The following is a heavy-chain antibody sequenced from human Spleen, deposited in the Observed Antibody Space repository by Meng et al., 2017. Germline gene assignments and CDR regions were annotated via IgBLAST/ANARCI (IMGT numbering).Heavy chain of an antibody. Sequence: GESLKISCAASGFYFSNAWMSWVRQAPGKGLEWVSFISSSSSYIYYADSVKGRFTISRDNAKNSLYLQMNSLRAEDTAVYYCARDGYSSGWYDYWGQGTLVTVSS. D-gene: IGHD6-19*01. V-gene: IGHV3-21*01. J-gene: IGHJ4*02. CDR3: ARDGYSSGWYDY. CDR2: ISSSSSYI. CDR1: GFYFSNAW.